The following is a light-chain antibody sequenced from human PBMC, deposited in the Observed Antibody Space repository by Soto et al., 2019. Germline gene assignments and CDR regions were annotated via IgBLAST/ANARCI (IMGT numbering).Light chain of an antibody. CDR3: QQYYSTPYT. CDR2: WAS. J-gene: IGKJ2*01. Sequence: DIVMTQSPDSLAVSLGERATINCKSSQSVLYSSNNKNYLAWYQQKPGQPPKLLIYWASTQESGVPDRFSGSGSGTDFTLTISSLQAEDVAVYYCQQYYSTPYTFGQGTMLEIK. V-gene: IGKV4-1*01. CDR1: QSVLYSSNNKNY.